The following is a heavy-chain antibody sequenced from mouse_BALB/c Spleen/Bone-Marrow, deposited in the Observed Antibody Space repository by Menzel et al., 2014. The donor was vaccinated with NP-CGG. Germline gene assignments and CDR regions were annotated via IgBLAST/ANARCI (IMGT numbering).Heavy chain of an antibody. CDR1: GFSLTSYG. CDR2: IWAGGST. J-gene: IGHJ4*01. V-gene: IGHV2-9*02. Sequence: QVQLKESGPGLVAPSQSLSITCTVSGFSLTSYGVHWVRQSPGKGLEWLGVIWAGGSTNYNSALMSRLSISKDNSKSQVFLKMNGLHTDDTAMYYCARDRSYYGMDYWGQGTSVTVSS. CDR3: ARDRSYYGMDY.